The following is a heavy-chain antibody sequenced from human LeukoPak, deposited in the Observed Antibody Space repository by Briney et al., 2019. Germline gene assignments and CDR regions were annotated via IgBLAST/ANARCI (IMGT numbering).Heavy chain of an antibody. J-gene: IGHJ4*02. Sequence: PSETLSLTCTVSGGSISSCYWSWIRQPPGKGLEWIGYIYYSGSTNYNPSLKSRVTISVDTSKNQFSLKLSSVTAADTAVYYCARLRPGIAVATFDYWGQGTLVTVSS. V-gene: IGHV4-59*01. CDR2: IYYSGST. D-gene: IGHD6-19*01. CDR3: ARLRPGIAVATFDY. CDR1: GGSISSCY.